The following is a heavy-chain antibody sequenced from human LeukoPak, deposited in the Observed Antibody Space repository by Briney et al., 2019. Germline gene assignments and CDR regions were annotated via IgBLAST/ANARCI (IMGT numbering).Heavy chain of an antibody. CDR3: STTEGAYGGNSPVDY. Sequence: SETLSLTCAVYGGSFSGYNWSWIRQPPGKGLEWIGEVNHIGGTNYNPSLKSRVTISVDTSKNQFSLKLSSVTAADTAVYYCSTTEGAYGGNSPVDYWGQGTLVTVSS. CDR1: GGSFSGYN. CDR2: VNHIGGT. J-gene: IGHJ4*02. D-gene: IGHD4-23*01. V-gene: IGHV4-34*01.